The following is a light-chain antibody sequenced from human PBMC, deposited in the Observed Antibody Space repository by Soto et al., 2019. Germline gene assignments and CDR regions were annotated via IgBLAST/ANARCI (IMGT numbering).Light chain of an antibody. V-gene: IGKV1-39*01. J-gene: IGKJ1*01. CDR3: QQSYGTPWT. CDR1: QTIRTY. Sequence: DIQMTQSPSSLAASVGDRVTITCRASQTIRTYLNWYQQKPGKAPNLLIYDVSSLQSGVPSRFSGSGSGTDFSLTISSLQPEDFATYYCQQSYGTPWTFGQGTKVEIK. CDR2: DVS.